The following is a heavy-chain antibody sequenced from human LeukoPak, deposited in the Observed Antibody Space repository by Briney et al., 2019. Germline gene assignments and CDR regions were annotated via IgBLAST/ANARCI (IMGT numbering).Heavy chain of an antibody. CDR3: AKDQWEFLS. CDR2: ISRDNINT. J-gene: IGHJ3*01. D-gene: IGHD3-10*01. CDR1: GFTFISHA. Sequence: GGSLRLSCVASGFTFISHAMSWVRQTPGKGLEWVSTISRDNINTYYTDSVKGRFTISRDNSKNTLYLQMNSLRAGDTAIYYCAKDQWEFLSWGQGTMVTVSS. V-gene: IGHV3-23*01.